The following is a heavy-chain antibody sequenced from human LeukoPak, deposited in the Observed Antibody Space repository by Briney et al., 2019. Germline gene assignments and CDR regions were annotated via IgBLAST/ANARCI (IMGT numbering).Heavy chain of an antibody. CDR2: ITASGTAM. CDR1: GFTFSSYS. V-gene: IGHV3-48*02. J-gene: IGHJ4*02. CDR3: ASSGSYRFDY. Sequence: PGGSLRLSCAASGFTFSSYSMNWVRQAPGKGLEWVSHITASGTAMFYADSVKGRFTISRDNAKNSLYLHMNSLRDEDTAVYYCASSGSYRFDYWGQGTLVTVSS. D-gene: IGHD1-26*01.